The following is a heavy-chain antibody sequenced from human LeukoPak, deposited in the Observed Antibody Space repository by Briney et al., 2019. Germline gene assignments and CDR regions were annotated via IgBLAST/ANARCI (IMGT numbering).Heavy chain of an antibody. D-gene: IGHD2-15*01. V-gene: IGHV4-59*11. CDR2: ISNSGCT. J-gene: IGHJ6*03. CDR1: GGAITSHY. Sequence: SETLSLTCTVSGGAITSHYWTWIRQSPVKGLEWIGDISNSGCTSYNPSLKSRVTISIDTSKNQFSLKLSSVTAADTAVYYCGRDALVGYFSYYYMDVWGKGTTVTVSS. CDR3: GRDALVGYFSYYYMDV.